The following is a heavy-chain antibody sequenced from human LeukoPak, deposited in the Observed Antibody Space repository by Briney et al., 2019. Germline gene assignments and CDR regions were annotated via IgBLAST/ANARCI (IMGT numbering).Heavy chain of an antibody. J-gene: IGHJ6*02. V-gene: IGHV4-59*01. D-gene: IGHD4-23*01. CDR2: IYYSGST. Sequence: IPSETLSLTCTVSGGSISSYYWSWIRQPPGKGLEWIGYIYYSGSTNYNPSLKSRVTISVDTSKNQFSLKLSSVTAADTAVYYCARVTRTVASGMDVWGQGTTVTVSS. CDR1: GGSISSYY. CDR3: ARVTRTVASGMDV.